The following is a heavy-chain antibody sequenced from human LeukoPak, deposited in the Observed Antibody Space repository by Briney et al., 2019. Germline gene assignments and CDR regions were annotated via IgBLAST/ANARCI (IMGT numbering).Heavy chain of an antibody. CDR2: IYYSGST. V-gene: IGHV4-39*01. J-gene: IGHJ6*03. CDR1: GGSISSSSYY. Sequence: SETLSLTCTVSGGSISSSSYYWGWLRQPPGKGLEWFGCIYYSGSTYYNPSLKSRVTISVDTSKNQFSLKLSSVTAADTAVYYCARSPIYDSSGYYYVGSYYYYMDVWGKGTTVTVSS. D-gene: IGHD3-22*01. CDR3: ARSPIYDSSGYYYVGSYYYYMDV.